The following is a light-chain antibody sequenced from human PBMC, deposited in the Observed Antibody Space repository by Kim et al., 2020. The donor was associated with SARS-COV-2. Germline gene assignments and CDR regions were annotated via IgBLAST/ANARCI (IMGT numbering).Light chain of an antibody. CDR3: QAWDSITGV. Sequence: SYELTQPPSVSVSPGQTASITCSGDKLGDKYACWYQQKPGQSPVLVIYQDSKRPSGIPERFSGSNSGNTATLTISETQAMDEADYYCQAWDSITGVFGGGTHLTVL. CDR1: KLGDKY. J-gene: IGLJ3*02. CDR2: QDS. V-gene: IGLV3-1*01.